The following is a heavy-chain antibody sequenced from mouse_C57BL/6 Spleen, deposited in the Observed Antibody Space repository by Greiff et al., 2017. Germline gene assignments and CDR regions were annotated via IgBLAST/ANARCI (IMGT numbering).Heavy chain of an antibody. V-gene: IGHV1-53*01. CDR2: INPSNGGT. Sequence: VQLQQPGPELVKPGASVKLSCKASGYTFTSYWMHWVKQRPGQGLEWIGNINPSNGGTNYNEKFKSKATLTVDKSSSTAYMQLSSLTSEDSAVYYCAREGYYGSSWYFDVWGTGTTVTVSS. CDR1: GYTFTSYW. J-gene: IGHJ1*03. CDR3: AREGYYGSSWYFDV. D-gene: IGHD1-1*01.